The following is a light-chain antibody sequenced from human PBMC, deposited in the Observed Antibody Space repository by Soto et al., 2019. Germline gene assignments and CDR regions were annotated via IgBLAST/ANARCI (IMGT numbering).Light chain of an antibody. CDR3: ISYTGSSKSYV. V-gene: IGLV2-14*01. J-gene: IGLJ1*01. CDR2: GVS. Sequence: SVLTQPASVSGSPGQSITISCSGTRSDIGSYNYVAWYQHFPVKTPKILIYGVSNRPSGVSIRFSCSKSGNTASLTISVLQAEDEDDYYCISYTGSSKSYVLGSG. CDR1: RSDIGSYNY.